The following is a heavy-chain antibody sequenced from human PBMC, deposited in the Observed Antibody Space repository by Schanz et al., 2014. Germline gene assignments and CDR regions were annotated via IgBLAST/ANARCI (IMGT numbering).Heavy chain of an antibody. Sequence: EVQLVESGGGLIQPGGSLRLSCAASGFGFSSYSMNWVRQAPGKGLEWVSLISDSGDTAYYADSVKGRFTISRDNSKNTLYLQMNSLRAEDTAVYYCARIGGSVFDYWAQGTLVTVSS. J-gene: IGHJ4*02. CDR1: GFGFSSYS. V-gene: IGHV3-23*04. CDR2: ISDSGDTA. D-gene: IGHD3-10*01. CDR3: ARIGGSVFDY.